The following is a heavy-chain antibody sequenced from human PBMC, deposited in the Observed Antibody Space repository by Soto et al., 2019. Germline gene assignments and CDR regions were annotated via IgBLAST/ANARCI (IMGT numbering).Heavy chain of an antibody. CDR1: GASISGFY. D-gene: IGHD1-1*01. CDR2: IYATGTT. CDR3: VRDRTKTLRDWFDP. Sequence: SETLSLTGTVSGASISGFYWSWIRKSAGKGLEWIGRIYATGTTDYNPSLKSRVMMSVDTSKKQFSLKLRSVTAADTAVYYCVRDRTKTLRDWFDPWAQGISVTVCS. V-gene: IGHV4-4*07. J-gene: IGHJ5*02.